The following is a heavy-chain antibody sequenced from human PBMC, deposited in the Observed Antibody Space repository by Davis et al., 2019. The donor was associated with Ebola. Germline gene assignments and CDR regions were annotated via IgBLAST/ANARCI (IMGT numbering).Heavy chain of an antibody. Sequence: AASVKVSCKASGYTFTSYAMHWVRQAPGQRLEWMGWINAGNGNTKYSQKFQGRVTMTRDTSISTAYMELSRLRSDDTAVYYCARGGISMIVVPRDYYYGMDVWGQGTTVTVSS. CDR1: GYTFTSYA. CDR3: ARGGISMIVVPRDYYYGMDV. J-gene: IGHJ6*02. V-gene: IGHV1-3*01. D-gene: IGHD3-22*01. CDR2: INAGNGNT.